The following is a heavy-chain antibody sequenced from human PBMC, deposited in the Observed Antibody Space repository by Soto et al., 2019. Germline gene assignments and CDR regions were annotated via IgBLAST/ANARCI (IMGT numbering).Heavy chain of an antibody. D-gene: IGHD2-2*01. CDR2: ISSSSSTI. J-gene: IGHJ6*02. Sequence: EVQLVESGGGLVQPGGSLRLSCAASGFTFSSYSMNWVRQAPGKGLEWVSYISSSSSTIYYADSVKGRFTISRDNAKNSLYLQMNSRRDEYTAVYYCASYGSSTSCDLTYYYYGMDVWGQGTTVTVSS. V-gene: IGHV3-48*02. CDR3: ASYGSSTSCDLTYYYYGMDV. CDR1: GFTFSSYS.